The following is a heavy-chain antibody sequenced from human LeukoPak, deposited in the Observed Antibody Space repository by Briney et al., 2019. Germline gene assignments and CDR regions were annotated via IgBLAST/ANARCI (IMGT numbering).Heavy chain of an antibody. CDR3: ARDPIRLAADDVFDI. CDR2: INWNGGST. V-gene: IGHV3-20*04. D-gene: IGHD6-13*01. J-gene: IGHJ3*02. CDR1: GFTFDDYG. Sequence: GGSLRLSCAASGFTFDDYGMSWVRQAPGKGLEGVSGINWNGGSTGYADSVKGRFTISRDNAKNSLYLQMNSLRAEATALYYCARDPIRLAADDVFDIWGQGTMVTVSS.